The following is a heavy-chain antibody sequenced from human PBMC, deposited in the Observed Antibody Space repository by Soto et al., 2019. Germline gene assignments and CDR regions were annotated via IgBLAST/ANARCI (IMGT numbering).Heavy chain of an antibody. CDR1: GYSFTSYW. CDR3: ARNRSGIAAAGNYYYYGMDV. CDR2: IYPGDSDT. D-gene: IGHD6-13*01. J-gene: IGHJ6*02. Sequence: GESLKISCKGSGYSFTSYWIGWVRQMPGKGLEWMGIIYPGDSDTRYSPSFQGQVTISADKSISTAYLQWSSLKASDTAMYYCARNRSGIAAAGNYYYYGMDVWGQGTTVTVPS. V-gene: IGHV5-51*01.